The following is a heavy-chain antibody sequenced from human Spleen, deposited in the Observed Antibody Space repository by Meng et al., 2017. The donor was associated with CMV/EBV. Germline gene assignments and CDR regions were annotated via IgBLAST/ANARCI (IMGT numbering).Heavy chain of an antibody. J-gene: IGHJ4*02. D-gene: IGHD3-9*01. CDR2: IGGSGIRT. CDR3: AKERYFDWSSGADY. CDR1: GFAFSDYG. V-gene: IGHV3-23*01. Sequence: ASGFAFSDYGMTWVRQAPGKGLEWSSGIGGSGIRTHNTDSVKGRFAISRDNPEKTLYLQMNSLRVEDTAMYYCAKERYFDWSSGADYWGQGILVTVSS.